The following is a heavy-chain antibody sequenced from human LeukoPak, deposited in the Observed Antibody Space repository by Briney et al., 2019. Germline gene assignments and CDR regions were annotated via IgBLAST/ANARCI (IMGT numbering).Heavy chain of an antibody. Sequence: SETLSLTCTVSGGSISSYYWSWIRQPPGKGLEWIGYIYYSGSTNYNPSLKSRVTISVDTSKNQLSLKLSSVTAADTAVYYCARSVGYCSGGSCYAGIFDYWGQGTLVTVSS. J-gene: IGHJ4*02. CDR2: IYYSGST. CDR3: ARSVGYCSGGSCYAGIFDY. CDR1: GGSISSYY. D-gene: IGHD2-15*01. V-gene: IGHV4-59*01.